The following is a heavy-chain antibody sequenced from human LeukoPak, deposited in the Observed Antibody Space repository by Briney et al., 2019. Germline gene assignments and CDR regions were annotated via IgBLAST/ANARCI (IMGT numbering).Heavy chain of an antibody. V-gene: IGHV3-21*01. D-gene: IGHD3-3*01. J-gene: IGHJ6*04. Sequence: MPGGSLRLSCAASGFTFSTYSMNWVRQAPGKGLEWVSSISSSSSYIYHADSVKGRFTISRDNAKNSLYLQMNSLRAEDTAIYYCAGGRPPPNWSHYYGMDVWGKGTTVTVSS. CDR1: GFTFSTYS. CDR3: AGGRPPPNWSHYYGMDV. CDR2: ISSSSSYI.